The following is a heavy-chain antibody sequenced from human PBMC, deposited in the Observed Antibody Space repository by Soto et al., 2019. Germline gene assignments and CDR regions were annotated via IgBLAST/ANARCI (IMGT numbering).Heavy chain of an antibody. D-gene: IGHD4-4*01. Sequence: QVQLVQYGSEVKKPGASVKVSCKASGYPFSDNQIHWLRRAPGQGVERMGRINPKSDDTNYAQKFQGRVTMTRYTSIDTAALELTGRTSGDTATYYCARKRSLDYIRWGLDPWGQGTLVTVSS. CDR3: ARKRSLDYIRWGLDP. CDR2: INPKSDDT. CDR1: GYPFSDNQ. V-gene: IGHV1-2*02. J-gene: IGHJ5*02.